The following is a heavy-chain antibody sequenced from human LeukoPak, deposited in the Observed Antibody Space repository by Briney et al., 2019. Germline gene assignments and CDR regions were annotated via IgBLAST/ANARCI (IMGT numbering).Heavy chain of an antibody. CDR3: ARVPRSYYYYYYMDV. CDR1: GGSISSSSYY. CDR2: IYYSGST. V-gene: IGHV4-39*07. Sequence: PSETLSLTCTVSGGSISSSSYYWGWIRQPPGKGLEWIGSIYYSGSTYYNPSLKSRVTISVDTSKNQFSLNLRSVTAADTAVYYCARVPRSYYYYYYMDVWGKGTTVTVSS. J-gene: IGHJ6*03.